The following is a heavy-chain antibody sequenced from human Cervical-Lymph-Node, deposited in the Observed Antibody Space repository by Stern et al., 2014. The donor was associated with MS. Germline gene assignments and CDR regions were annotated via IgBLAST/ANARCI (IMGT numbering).Heavy chain of an antibody. CDR2: IIPIVGTA. D-gene: IGHD3-22*01. CDR1: GGTFSGYA. V-gene: IGHV1-69*01. Sequence: VQLVESGAEVKKPGSSVKVSCTASGGTFSGYAINWVRQAPGQGPEWMGGIIPIVGTANYVQKFQGRVTITADESTSTAYMELSSLRSEDTAVYYCARDRRHYDTSGGYYFDSWGQGTLVTVSS. J-gene: IGHJ4*02. CDR3: ARDRRHYDTSGGYYFDS.